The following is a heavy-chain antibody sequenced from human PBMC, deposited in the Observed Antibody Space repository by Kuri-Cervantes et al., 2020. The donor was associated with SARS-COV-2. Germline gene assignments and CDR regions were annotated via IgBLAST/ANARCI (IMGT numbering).Heavy chain of an antibody. CDR3: ASGIAVALHWFDP. J-gene: IGHJ5*02. Sequence: SVQVSCKSSGYTFTCYYMHWVRQAPGQGLEWMGIINPSGGSTTYAQKFQGRVIMTRDTSTNTVYMELSSLRTADTAAYYCASGIAVALHWFDPWGQGTLVTVSS. CDR1: GYTFTCYY. V-gene: IGHV1-46*01. D-gene: IGHD6-19*01. CDR2: INPSGGST.